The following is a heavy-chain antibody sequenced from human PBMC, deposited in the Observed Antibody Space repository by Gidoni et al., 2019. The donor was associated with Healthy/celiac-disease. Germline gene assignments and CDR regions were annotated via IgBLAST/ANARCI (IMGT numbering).Heavy chain of an antibody. CDR1: GFTFSSYS. D-gene: IGHD2-21*01. CDR2: ISSSGSTI. Sequence: EVQLVESGGGLVKPGGSLRLSCAASGFTFSSYSMNWVRQAPGKGLEWVSSISSSGSTIYYADSVKGRFTISRDNAKNSLYLQMNSLRAEDTAVYYCARVAIPYSTLDYWGQGTLVTVSS. J-gene: IGHJ4*02. CDR3: ARVAIPYSTLDY. V-gene: IGHV3-21*01.